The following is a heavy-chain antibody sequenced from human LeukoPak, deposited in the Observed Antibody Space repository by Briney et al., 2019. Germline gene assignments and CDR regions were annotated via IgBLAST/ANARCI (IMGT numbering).Heavy chain of an antibody. J-gene: IGHJ4*02. Sequence: ASVKVSCKASGYTFTSYGISWVRQAPGQGLEWMGWISDYNGNTNYAQKLQGRVTMTTDTSTSTAYMELRSLRSDDTAVYYCARDRSNYYDSSGYPSVYWGQGTLVTVSS. CDR1: GYTFTSYG. V-gene: IGHV1-18*01. CDR2: ISDYNGNT. CDR3: ARDRSNYYDSSGYPSVY. D-gene: IGHD3-22*01.